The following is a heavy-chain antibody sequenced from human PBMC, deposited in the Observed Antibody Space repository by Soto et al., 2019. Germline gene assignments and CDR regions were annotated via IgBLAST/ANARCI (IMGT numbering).Heavy chain of an antibody. CDR2: IIPIFGTA. CDR1: GGTFSSYA. CDR3: ARAGEYCGCNSLGWYFDL. D-gene: IGHD4-17*01. V-gene: IGHV1-69*12. J-gene: IGHJ2*01. Sequence: QVQLVQSGAEVKKPGSSVKVSCKASGGTFSSYAISWVRQAPGQGLEWMGGIIPIFGTANYAQKFQGRVTITADESTSTAYMELSSLRSEDTAVYYCARAGEYCGCNSLGWYFDLWGRGTLVTVSS.